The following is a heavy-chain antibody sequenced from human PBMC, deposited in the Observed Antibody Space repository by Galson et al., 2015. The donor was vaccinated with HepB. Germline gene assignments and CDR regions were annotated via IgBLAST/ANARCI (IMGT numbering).Heavy chain of an antibody. CDR3: ARLYYYGSGSTGWFDP. CDR2: ISAYNGNT. V-gene: IGHV1-18*01. J-gene: IGHJ5*02. CDR1: GYTFTSYG. Sequence: SVKVSCKASGYTFTSYGISWVRQAPGQGPEWMGWISAYNGNTNYAQKLQGRVTMTTDTSTSTAYMELRRLRSDDTAVYYCARLYYYGSGSTGWFDPWGQGTLVTVSS. D-gene: IGHD3-10*01.